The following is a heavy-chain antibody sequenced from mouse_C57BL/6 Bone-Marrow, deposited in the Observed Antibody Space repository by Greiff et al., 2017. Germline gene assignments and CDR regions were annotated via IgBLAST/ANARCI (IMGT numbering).Heavy chain of an antibody. CDR2: ISSGGSYT. D-gene: IGHD2-5*01. CDR1: GFTFSSYG. CDR3: ARQDYSNFYYFDY. Sequence: DVKLVESGGDLVKPGGSLKLSCAASGFTFSSYGMSWVRQTPDKRLEWVATISSGGSYTYYPDSVKGRFTISRDNAKNTLYLQMSSLKSEDTAMYYCARQDYSNFYYFDYWGQGTTLTVSS. J-gene: IGHJ2*01. V-gene: IGHV5-6*02.